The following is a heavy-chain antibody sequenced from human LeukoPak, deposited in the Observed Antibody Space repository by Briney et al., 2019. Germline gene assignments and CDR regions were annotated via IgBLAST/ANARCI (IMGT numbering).Heavy chain of an antibody. V-gene: IGHV4-61*02. CDR3: ATIAVAGHFDY. CDR2: IFTSGST. CDR1: GGSISSGRYY. J-gene: IGHJ4*02. D-gene: IGHD6-19*01. Sequence: PSETLSLTCNVSGGSISSGRYYWSWIRLPAGKGLEWIGRIFTSGSTNYNPSLKSRVTISLDTSKNQFSLKLSSVTAADTAVYYCATIAVAGHFDYWGQGTLVTVSS.